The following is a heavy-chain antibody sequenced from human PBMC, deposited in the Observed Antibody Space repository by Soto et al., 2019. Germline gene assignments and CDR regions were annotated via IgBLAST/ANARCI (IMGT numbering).Heavy chain of an antibody. V-gene: IGHV1-3*01. CDR3: ARVLPWGNSGNFYIQHYDS. CDR2: INAGSGNT. D-gene: IGHD3-10*01. J-gene: IGHJ4*02. Sequence: ASVKVSCKSSGYSFTTYAIHWVRQAPGQRLQWMGWINAGSGNTKYSQDFQGRVTFTRDTAATTTFMELSSLRSEDTAVYYCARVLPWGNSGNFYIQHYDSWGQGTLVTVSS. CDR1: GYSFTTYA.